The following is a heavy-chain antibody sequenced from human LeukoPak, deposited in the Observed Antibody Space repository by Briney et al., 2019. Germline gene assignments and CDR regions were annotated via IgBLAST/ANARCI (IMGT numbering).Heavy chain of an antibody. CDR2: INHSGST. CDR1: GGSFSGYY. Sequence: SETLSLTCAVYGGSFSGYYWSWIRQPPGKGLEWIGEINHSGSTNYNPSLKSRVTISVDTSKNQFSLKLSSVTAADTAVYYCARGGYNSRRDNWFDPWGQGTLVTVSS. J-gene: IGHJ5*02. V-gene: IGHV4-34*01. D-gene: IGHD5-12*01. CDR3: ARGGYNSRRDNWFDP.